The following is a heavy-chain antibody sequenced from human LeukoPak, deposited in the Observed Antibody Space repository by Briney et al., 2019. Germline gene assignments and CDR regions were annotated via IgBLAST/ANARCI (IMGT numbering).Heavy chain of an antibody. CDR1: GYTFTSYG. CDR3: AREYCSSTSCYLDV. Sequence: GASVKVSCKASGYTFTSYGISWVRQAPGQGLEWMGWISAYNGNTNYAQKLQGRVTMTTDTSTSTAYMELRSLRSDDTAVYCCAREYCSSTSCYLDVWGQGTTVTVSS. J-gene: IGHJ6*02. D-gene: IGHD2-2*01. V-gene: IGHV1-18*01. CDR2: ISAYNGNT.